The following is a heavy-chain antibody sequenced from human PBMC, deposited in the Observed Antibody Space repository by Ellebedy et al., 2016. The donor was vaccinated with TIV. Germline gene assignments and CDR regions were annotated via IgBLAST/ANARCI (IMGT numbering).Heavy chain of an antibody. J-gene: IGHJ3*02. D-gene: IGHD2-2*01. CDR2: IWYDGSNK. Sequence: GESLKISXAASGFTFSSSGMYWVRQAPGKGLEWVAVIWYDGSNKYYADSVKGRFTISRDNSKNTLYLQMNSLRAEDTAVYYCAKATWSSTTAGAFDIWGQGTMVTVSS. CDR1: GFTFSSSG. V-gene: IGHV3-33*06. CDR3: AKATWSSTTAGAFDI.